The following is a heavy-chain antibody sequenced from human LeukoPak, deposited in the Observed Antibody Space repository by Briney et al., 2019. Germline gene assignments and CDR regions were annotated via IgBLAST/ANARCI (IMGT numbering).Heavy chain of an antibody. J-gene: IGHJ6*02. CDR2: IKQDGSEK. Sequence: GGSLRLSCAASGFTFSNYWMNWVRQAPGKGLECVANIKQDGSEKYYVDSVKGRFTISRDNAKNPLYMQMNSLRAEDTAVYYCARGRTMDVWGQGTTVTVSS. CDR3: ARGRTMDV. CDR1: GFTFSNYW. V-gene: IGHV3-7*04.